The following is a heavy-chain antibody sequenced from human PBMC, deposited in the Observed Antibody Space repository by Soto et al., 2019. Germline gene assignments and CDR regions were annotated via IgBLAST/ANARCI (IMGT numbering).Heavy chain of an antibody. CDR1: GFTFSSYA. CDR3: ARGRVAATNRVSFDI. V-gene: IGHV3-23*01. CDR2: ISGSGGST. D-gene: IGHD2-15*01. Sequence: GGSLRLSCAASGFTFSSYAMSWVRQAPGKGLEWVSAISGSGGSTYYADSVKGRFTISRDNSKNTLYLQMNSLRAEDTVVYYCARGRVAATNRVSFDIWGQGTMVTVSS. J-gene: IGHJ3*02.